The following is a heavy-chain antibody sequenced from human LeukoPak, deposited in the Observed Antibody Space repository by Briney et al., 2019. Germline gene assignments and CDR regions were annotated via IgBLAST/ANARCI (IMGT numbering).Heavy chain of an antibody. CDR3: AKDLYYDSSGPPDY. D-gene: IGHD3-22*01. V-gene: IGHV4-34*01. CDR2: INHSGST. CDR1: GGSFSGHY. J-gene: IGHJ4*02. Sequence: PSETLSLTCAVYGGSFSGHYWSWIRQPPGKGLEWIGEINHSGSTNYNPSLKSRVTISVDTSKNQFSLKLGSVTAADTAVYYCAKDLYYDSSGPPDYWGQGTLVTVSS.